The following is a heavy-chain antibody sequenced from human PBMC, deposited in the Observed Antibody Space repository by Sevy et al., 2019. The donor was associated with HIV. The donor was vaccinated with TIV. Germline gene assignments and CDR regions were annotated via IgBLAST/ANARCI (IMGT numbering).Heavy chain of an antibody. CDR1: GFTVNDKY. J-gene: IGHJ4*02. V-gene: IGHV3-66*02. CDR3: VSLFLSYRSCWSYFDY. Sequence: GSLRLSCAISGFTVNDKYIIWVRQAPGKGLEWVSVIFSSGSTYYADSAKGRFTISRDNSKNTVDLQMNSVRAEDTAVYYWVSLFLSYRSCWSYFDYWGQGTLVTVSS. D-gene: IGHD6-19*01. CDR2: IFSSGST.